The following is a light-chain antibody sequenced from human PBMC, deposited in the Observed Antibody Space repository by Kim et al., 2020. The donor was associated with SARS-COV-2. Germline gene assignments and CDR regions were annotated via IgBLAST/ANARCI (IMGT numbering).Light chain of an antibody. CDR1: SSDVGGYNS. V-gene: IGLV2-14*03. CDR2: DVS. Sequence: GQSITISCTGHSSDVGGYNSVSWYQQHPGKAPKLMIYDVSNRPSGVSNRFSGSKSGNTASLTISGLQAEDEAEYYCSSYTSSSTVVFGGGTQLTVL. CDR3: SSYTSSSTVV. J-gene: IGLJ2*01.